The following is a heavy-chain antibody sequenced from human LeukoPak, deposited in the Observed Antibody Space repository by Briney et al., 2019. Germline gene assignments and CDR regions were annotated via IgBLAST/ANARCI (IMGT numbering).Heavy chain of an antibody. J-gene: IGHJ5*02. V-gene: IGHV4-59*12. CDR3: AREASRLLWSWFDP. Sequence: SETLSLTCTVSGGSISSYYWSWIRQPPGKGLEWFGYIYYSGSTNYNPSLKSRVTISVDTSKNQFPLKLSSVTAADTAVYYCAREASRLLWSWFDPWGQGTLVTVSS. D-gene: IGHD2-2*01. CDR1: GGSISSYY. CDR2: IYYSGST.